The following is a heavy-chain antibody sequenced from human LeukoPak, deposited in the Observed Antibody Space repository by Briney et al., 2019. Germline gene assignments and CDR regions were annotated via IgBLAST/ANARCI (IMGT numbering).Heavy chain of an antibody. CDR3: AREKQQLVHWFDP. J-gene: IGHJ5*02. V-gene: IGHV1-18*01. Sequence: ASVKVSCKASGYTFTSYGISWVRQAPGQGLEWMGWISAYNGNTNYAQKLQGRVTMTTDTSTSTAYMELSSLRSEDTAVYYCAREKQQLVHWFDPWGQGTLVTVSS. CDR1: GYTFTSYG. D-gene: IGHD6-13*01. CDR2: ISAYNGNT.